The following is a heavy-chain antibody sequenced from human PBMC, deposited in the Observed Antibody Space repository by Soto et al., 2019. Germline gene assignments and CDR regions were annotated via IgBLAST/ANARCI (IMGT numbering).Heavy chain of an antibody. CDR2: ISSNGGST. V-gene: IGHV3-64*04. Sequence: GGSLRLSCAASGFTFSSYAMHWVRQAPGKGLEYVSAISSNGGSTYYADSVKGRFTISRDNSKNTLYLQMNSLRAEDTAVYYCANQQLAIFDYWGQGTLVTVSS. J-gene: IGHJ4*02. D-gene: IGHD6-13*01. CDR3: ANQQLAIFDY. CDR1: GFTFSSYA.